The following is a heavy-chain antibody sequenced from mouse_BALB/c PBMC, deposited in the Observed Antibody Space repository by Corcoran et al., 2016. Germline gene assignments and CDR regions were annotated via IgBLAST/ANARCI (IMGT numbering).Heavy chain of an antibody. CDR3: AREVPGGNPFDY. J-gene: IGHJ2*01. CDR2: IYPYNDGI. V-gene: IGHV1S136*01. D-gene: IGHD2-1*01. CDR1: GYTFTSYV. Sequence: EVQLQQSGPELVKPGASVKMSCKASGYTFTSYVIHWVKQKPGQGLEWIGYIYPYNDGIKYNEKFKGKATLTSDKSSSTAYMGLNSLTSEDSAVYYCAREVPGGNPFDYWGQGTTRAVSS.